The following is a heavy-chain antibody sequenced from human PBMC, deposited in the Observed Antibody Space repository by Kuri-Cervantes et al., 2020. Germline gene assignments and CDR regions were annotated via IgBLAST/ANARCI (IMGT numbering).Heavy chain of an antibody. J-gene: IGHJ4*02. V-gene: IGHV3-48*04. CDR2: ISSSGSTI. CDR1: GFTFSSYS. D-gene: IGHD3-16*02. Sequence: GESLKISCAASGFTFSSYSMNWVRQAPGKGLEWVSYISSSGSTIYYADSVKGRFTISRDNAKNSLYLQMNSLRAEDTAVYYCARDNYDYIWGSYRKFDYWGQGTLVTVSS. CDR3: ARDNYDYIWGSYRKFDY.